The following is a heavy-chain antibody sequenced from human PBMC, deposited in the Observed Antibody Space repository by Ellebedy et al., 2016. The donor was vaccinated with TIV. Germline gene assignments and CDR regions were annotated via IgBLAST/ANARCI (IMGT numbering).Heavy chain of an antibody. CDR2: ISSNSGNK. CDR3: ARDLHFAFDY. V-gene: IGHV3-21*01. J-gene: IGHJ4*02. Sequence: GESPKISCAASGFTLKNNNMAWVRQAPGKGPEWVSSISSNSGNKYCADSVDGRFTISSGNARNSLYLQMNSLRAEETAVYYGARDLHFAFDYWGRGTLVTVSS. CDR1: GFTLKNNN.